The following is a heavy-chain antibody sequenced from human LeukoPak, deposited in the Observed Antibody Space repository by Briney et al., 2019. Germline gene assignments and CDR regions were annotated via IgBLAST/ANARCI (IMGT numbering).Heavy chain of an antibody. Sequence: GGSLRLSCAASGFTFSSYGMHWVRQAPGKGLEWAAVIWYDGSNKYYADSVKGRFTISRDNSKNTLYLQMNSLRAEDTAVYYCAKDYYDSSGYPRYAFDIWGQGTMVTVSS. CDR1: GFTFSSYG. J-gene: IGHJ3*02. CDR3: AKDYYDSSGYPRYAFDI. CDR2: IWYDGSNK. D-gene: IGHD3-22*01. V-gene: IGHV3-33*06.